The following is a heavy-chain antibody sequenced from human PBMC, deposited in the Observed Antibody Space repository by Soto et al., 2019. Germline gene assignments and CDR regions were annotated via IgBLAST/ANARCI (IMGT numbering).Heavy chain of an antibody. CDR3: VSQGIDYLHGLVDV. V-gene: IGHV4-59*08. CDR2: VYYTGGT. Sequence: QVHVQQSGPGLVKPSETLSLSCTVSSGPSSSHNWGWIRQPPGRGLEWIGYVYYTGGTSYNPSLKSRVNISADASTNHISLTLSSVTAADTAVYYCVSQGIDYLHGLVDVWGQGTTVSVSS. J-gene: IGHJ6*02. D-gene: IGHD1-26*01. CDR1: SGPSSSHN.